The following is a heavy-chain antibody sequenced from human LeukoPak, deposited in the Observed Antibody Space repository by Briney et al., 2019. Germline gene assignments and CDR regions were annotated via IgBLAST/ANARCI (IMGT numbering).Heavy chain of an antibody. V-gene: IGHV1-69*05. CDR1: GGTFSSYA. Sequence: SVKVSCKASGGTFSSYAISWVRQAPGQGLEWMGGIIPIFGTANYAQRFQGRVTITTDESTSTAYMELSSLRSEDTAVYYCARAYSSSSGDYYMDVWGKGTTVTVSS. D-gene: IGHD6-6*01. J-gene: IGHJ6*03. CDR2: IIPIFGTA. CDR3: ARAYSSSSGDYYMDV.